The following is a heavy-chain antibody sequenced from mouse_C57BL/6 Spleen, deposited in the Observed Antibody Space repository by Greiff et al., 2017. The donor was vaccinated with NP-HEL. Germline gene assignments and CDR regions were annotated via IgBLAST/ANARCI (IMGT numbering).Heavy chain of an antibody. V-gene: IGHV1-5*01. D-gene: IGHD2-5*01. J-gene: IGHJ3*01. CDR1: GYTFTSYW. CDR2: IYPGNSDT. CDR3: TPTAYYSNYGFAY. Sequence: EVKLVESGTVLARPGASVKMSCKTSGYTFTSYWMHWVKQRPGQGLEWIGAIYPGNSDTSYNQKFKGKAKLTAVTSASTAYMELSSLTNEDSAVYYCTPTAYYSNYGFAYWGQGTLVTVSA.